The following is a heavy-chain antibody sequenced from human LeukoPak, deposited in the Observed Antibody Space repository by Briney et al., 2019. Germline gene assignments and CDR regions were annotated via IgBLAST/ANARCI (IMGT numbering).Heavy chain of an antibody. Sequence: GGSLRLSCAASGFTFSNYDMHWVRQAPGKGLEWVAVIWYDGSNKYYADSVKGRFTISRDNSKNTLYLQMNSLRAEDTAVYYCAKDVGSGSYRYFDYWGQGTLVTVSS. V-gene: IGHV3-33*06. J-gene: IGHJ4*02. CDR3: AKDVGSGSYRYFDY. CDR2: IWYDGSNK. CDR1: GFTFSNYD. D-gene: IGHD3-10*01.